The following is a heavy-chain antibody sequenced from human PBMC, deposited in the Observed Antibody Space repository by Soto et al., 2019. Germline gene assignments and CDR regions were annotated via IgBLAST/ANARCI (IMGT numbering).Heavy chain of an antibody. J-gene: IGHJ6*02. Sequence: EVQLLESGGGLVQPGGSLRLSCAASGFTFSSYAMSWVRQAPGMGLEWVSVISGSGYATYYADSVKGRFTVSRDNSNTTVYLQMNSLRAEYTAVYYCAKEETVLVNYYYYYGMDVWGQGTTVTVSS. CDR2: ISGSGYAT. CDR1: GFTFSSYA. CDR3: AKEETVLVNYYYYYGMDV. V-gene: IGHV3-23*01. D-gene: IGHD4-17*01.